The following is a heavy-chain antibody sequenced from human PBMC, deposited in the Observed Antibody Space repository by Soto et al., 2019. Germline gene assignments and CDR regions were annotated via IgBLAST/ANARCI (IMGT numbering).Heavy chain of an antibody. CDR3: VGASEQLVPFENFDY. CDR2: LNPHSGNT. Sequence: QVQLVQSGAEVQKPGASVKVSCKTSGYTFTTHDINWVRQATGQGLEWMGWLNPHSGNTGYAQKFQGRVTMTRDTSISTAYMEMSSLKSEDTAVYYCVGASEQLVPFENFDYWGQGTLVTVSS. CDR1: GYTFTTHD. J-gene: IGHJ4*02. V-gene: IGHV1-8*01. D-gene: IGHD6-6*01.